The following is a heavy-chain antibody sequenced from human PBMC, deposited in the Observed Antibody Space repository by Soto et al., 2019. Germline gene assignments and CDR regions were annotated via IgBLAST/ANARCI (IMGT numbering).Heavy chain of an antibody. CDR1: GGSISSSSYY. Sequence: QLQLQESGPGLVKPSETLSLTCTVSGGSISSSSYYWGWIRQPPGKGLEWSGSIYYSGSTYYNPSLKSRVTISVDTSKNQFSLKLSSVTAADTAVYYCARSKEDDFWSGYYFDYWGQGTLVTVSS. V-gene: IGHV4-39*01. J-gene: IGHJ4*02. CDR3: ARSKEDDFWSGYYFDY. CDR2: IYYSGST. D-gene: IGHD3-3*01.